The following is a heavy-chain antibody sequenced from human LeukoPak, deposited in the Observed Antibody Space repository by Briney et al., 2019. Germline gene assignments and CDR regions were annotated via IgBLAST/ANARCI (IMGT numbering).Heavy chain of an antibody. D-gene: IGHD6-6*01. CDR3: ARDGGLAPYSSSTPFDY. J-gene: IGHJ4*02. V-gene: IGHV3-48*04. CDR2: IGISSGNT. CDR1: GFTFSDYS. Sequence: GGSLRLSCAASGFTFSDYSMNWVRQAPGKGLEWISYIGISSGNTKYADSVKGRFTISGDNAKNSLYLQMNSLRVEDTAVYYCARDGGLAPYSSSTPFDYWGQGTLVTVSS.